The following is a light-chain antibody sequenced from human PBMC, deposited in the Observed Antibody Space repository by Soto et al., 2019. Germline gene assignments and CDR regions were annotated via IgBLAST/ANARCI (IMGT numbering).Light chain of an antibody. V-gene: IGKV3-15*01. Sequence: EIVMTQSPATLSVSPGERATLSCRASQSVSNKSAWYQHKPGQAPRLLIYDTSTRVAGIPARFTGSGSGTDFTLTISSLQSEDFAVYYCQQYNIWRSISFGQGTRLEIK. CDR2: DTS. CDR1: QSVSNK. CDR3: QQYNIWRSIS. J-gene: IGKJ5*01.